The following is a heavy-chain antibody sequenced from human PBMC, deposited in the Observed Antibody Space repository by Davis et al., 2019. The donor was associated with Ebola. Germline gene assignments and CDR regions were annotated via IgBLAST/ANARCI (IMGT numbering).Heavy chain of an antibody. CDR3: ARALPQWLLSY. D-gene: IGHD3-3*01. CDR1: GFTFSSYW. Sequence: GESLKISCAASGFTFSSYWMSWVRQAPGKGLEWVANIKQDGSEKYYVDSVKGRFTISRDNAKNSLYLQMNSLRAEDTAVYYCARALPQWLLSYWGQGTLVTVSS. CDR2: IKQDGSEK. J-gene: IGHJ4*02. V-gene: IGHV3-7*03.